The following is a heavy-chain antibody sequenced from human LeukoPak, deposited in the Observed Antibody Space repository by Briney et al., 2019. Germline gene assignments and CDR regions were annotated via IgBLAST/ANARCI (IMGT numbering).Heavy chain of an antibody. J-gene: IGHJ4*02. Sequence: SETLSLTCTVSGGSISGYYWSWIRQPPGKGPEWIGYIYSSGSTNYNPSLKSRVTISVDTSKNQFSLKLSSVTAADTAVYYCARETPGRGNSYGNYFDYWGQGTLVTVSS. CDR3: ARETPGRGNSYGNYFDY. D-gene: IGHD5-18*01. V-gene: IGHV4-59*01. CDR2: IYSSGST. CDR1: GGSISGYY.